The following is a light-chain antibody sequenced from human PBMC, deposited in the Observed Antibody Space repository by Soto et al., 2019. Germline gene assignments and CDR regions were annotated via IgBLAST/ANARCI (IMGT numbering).Light chain of an antibody. CDR3: QRYNNWPPWT. CDR1: QSVSSSY. J-gene: IGKJ1*01. V-gene: IGKV3-15*01. Sequence: EIVLTQSPGTLSLSAGERATLSCRASQSVSSSYLAWYQKKPGQAPRLLLYGASTRATGIPARFSGSGSGTELTLTISSLQSEDFAVYYCQRYNNWPPWTFGQGTKVDIK. CDR2: GAS.